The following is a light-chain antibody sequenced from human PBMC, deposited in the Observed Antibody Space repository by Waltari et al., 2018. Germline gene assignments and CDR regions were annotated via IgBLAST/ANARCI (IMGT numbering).Light chain of an antibody. CDR3: QHFGSSRWT. J-gene: IGKJ1*01. CDR2: AAS. V-gene: IGKV3-20*01. CDR1: QTLPDNS. Sequence: EMVLTQSPGNLSLSPGERATLSCRASQTLPDNSLGWYQQKPGQPPGLLMYAASRRATVIPDRFSGRVSGTDFSLSLTILEPVAFAVFYCQHFGSSRWTFGQGTKVEIK.